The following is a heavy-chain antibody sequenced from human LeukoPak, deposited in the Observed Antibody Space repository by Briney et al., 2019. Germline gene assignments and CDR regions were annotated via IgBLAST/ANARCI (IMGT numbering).Heavy chain of an antibody. Sequence: SETLSLTCAVYGGSFSGYYWSWIRQPPGKGLEWIGEINHSGSTNYNPSLKSRVTISVDTSKNQFSLKLSSVTAADTAVYYCARGKSSSRYCSGGSCSRFDPWGQGTLAAVSS. CDR2: INHSGST. J-gene: IGHJ5*02. CDR3: ARGKSSSRYCSGGSCSRFDP. CDR1: GGSFSGYY. V-gene: IGHV4-34*01. D-gene: IGHD2-15*01.